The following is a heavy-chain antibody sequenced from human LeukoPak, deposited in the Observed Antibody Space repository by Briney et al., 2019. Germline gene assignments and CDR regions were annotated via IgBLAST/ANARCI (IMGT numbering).Heavy chain of an antibody. CDR2: IIPILGIA. V-gene: IGHV1-69*04. CDR3: ARVEYCSGGSCLDY. CDR1: GGTFSSYA. D-gene: IGHD2-15*01. J-gene: IGHJ4*02. Sequence: SVKVSCKASGGTFSSYAISWVRQAPGQGLEWMGRIIPILGIANYAQKFQGRVTITADKSTSTAYMELSSLRSEDTAVYYCARVEYCSGGSCLDYWGQGTLVTVSS.